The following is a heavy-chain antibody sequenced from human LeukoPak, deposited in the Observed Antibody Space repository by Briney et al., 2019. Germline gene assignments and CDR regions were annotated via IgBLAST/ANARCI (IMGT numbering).Heavy chain of an antibody. CDR2: ISSSSSYI. CDR1: GFTFSSYS. Sequence: GGSLRLSCAASGFTFSSYSMNWVRQAPGKGLEWVSSISSSSSYIYYADSVKGRFTISRDNAKNTLYLQMNSLRAEDTAVYYCARDLISAVVPDPGVYWGQGTLVTVSS. CDR3: ARDLISAVVPDPGVY. V-gene: IGHV3-21*01. D-gene: IGHD2-2*01. J-gene: IGHJ4*02.